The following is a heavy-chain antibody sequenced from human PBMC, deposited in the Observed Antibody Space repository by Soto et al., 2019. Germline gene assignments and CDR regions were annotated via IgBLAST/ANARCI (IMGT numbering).Heavy chain of an antibody. Sequence: QVQLVQSGAEVKKPGASVKVSCKASGYTFTSYAMHWVRQAPGQRLEWMGWINAGNGNTQYSQKFQGRVTITRDTSASTAYMELSSLRSEDTAVYFCARYLGGSPDYWGQGTLVTVSS. CDR1: GYTFTSYA. V-gene: IGHV1-3*01. CDR3: ARYLGGSPDY. J-gene: IGHJ4*02. CDR2: INAGNGNT.